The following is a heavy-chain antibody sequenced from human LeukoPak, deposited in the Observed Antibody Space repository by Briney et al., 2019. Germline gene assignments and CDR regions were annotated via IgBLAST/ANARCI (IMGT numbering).Heavy chain of an antibody. V-gene: IGHV3-30*18. D-gene: IGHD5-18*01. CDR3: AKDLYSYGPDY. J-gene: IGHJ4*02. CDR2: ISYDGSNK. CDR1: GFTFSNYG. Sequence: GRSLRLSCAASGFTFSNYGMHWVRQAPGKGLEWVAVISYDGSNKYYADSVKGRSTISRDNSKNTLYLQMNSLRAEDTAVYYCAKDLYSYGPDYWGQGTLVTVSS.